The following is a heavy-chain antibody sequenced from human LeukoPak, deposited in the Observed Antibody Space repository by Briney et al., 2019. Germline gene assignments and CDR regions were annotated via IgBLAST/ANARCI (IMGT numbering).Heavy chain of an antibody. V-gene: IGHV7-4-1*02. J-gene: IGHJ5*02. Sequence: ASVKVSCKASGYTFTSYAMNWVRQVPGQGLEWMGWINTNTGNPTYAQGFTGRFVFSLDTSVSTAYLQISSLKAEDTAVYYCARAFAHYYGSGSYYSSGGNQEATRPRQTNWFDPWGQGTLVTVSS. D-gene: IGHD3-10*01. CDR3: ARAFAHYYGSGSYYSSGGNQEATRPRQTNWFDP. CDR1: GYTFTSYA. CDR2: INTNTGNP.